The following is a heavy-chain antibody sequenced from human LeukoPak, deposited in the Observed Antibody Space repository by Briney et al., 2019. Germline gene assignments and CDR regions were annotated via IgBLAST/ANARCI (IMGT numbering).Heavy chain of an antibody. Sequence: ASVKVSCRASGYTFTGYYMHWVRQAPGQGLEWMGWINPNSGGTNYAQKFQGRVTMTRDTSISTAYMELSRLRSDDTAVYYCARDSGYDFWSGYGANWFDPWGQGTLVTVSS. CDR3: ARDSGYDFWSGYGANWFDP. D-gene: IGHD3-3*01. J-gene: IGHJ5*02. CDR1: GYTFTGYY. V-gene: IGHV1-2*02. CDR2: INPNSGGT.